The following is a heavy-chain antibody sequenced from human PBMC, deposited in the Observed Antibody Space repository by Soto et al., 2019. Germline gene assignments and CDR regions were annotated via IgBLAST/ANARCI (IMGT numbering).Heavy chain of an antibody. CDR1: GCSVDNYH. Sequence: PSATLSLTCPVPGCSVDNYHWSLIRGPPGKGLEWVGYIHSSGYTNYNPSLRSRLTLSVDTSKNQFSLKVSPVTAADTAVYYCARLSHIFPVETYFYHSMDIWGQGIKVTCSS. D-gene: IGHD3-9*01. CDR3: ARLSHIFPVETYFYHSMDI. J-gene: IGHJ6*02. V-gene: IGHV4-59*02. CDR2: IHSSGYT.